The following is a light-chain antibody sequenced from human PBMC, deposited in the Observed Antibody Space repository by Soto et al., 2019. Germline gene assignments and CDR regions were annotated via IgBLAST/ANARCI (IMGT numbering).Light chain of an antibody. CDR1: QSISDN. J-gene: IGKJ1*01. CDR2: GAS. V-gene: IGKV3-15*01. CDR3: QQYTDRPRT. Sequence: DIIMTQSPATLSVSPGERATLSCRASQSISDNLAWFQQKRGQPPRLLMYGASTRATGIPARFSGSGSGTEFTLTISSLQSEDFAVYYCQQYTDRPRTFGQGTKVDLK.